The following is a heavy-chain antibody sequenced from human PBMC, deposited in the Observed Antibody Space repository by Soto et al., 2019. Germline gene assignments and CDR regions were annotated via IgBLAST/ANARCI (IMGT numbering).Heavy chain of an antibody. CDR2: ISAYNGHT. CDR3: AREVCVGVVPAAIIGGPFDY. Sequence: QVQLVQSGAEVKKPGASVQVSCKASGYTFTSYGISWVRQAPGQGLERLGWISAYNGHTNYAQKLQGRVTMTTDTSTITAYMERRSLRSDDTAVYYCAREVCVGVVPAAIIGGPFDYWCQGTLVTVSS. J-gene: IGHJ4*02. CDR1: GYTFTSYG. D-gene: IGHD2-2*02. V-gene: IGHV1-18*04.